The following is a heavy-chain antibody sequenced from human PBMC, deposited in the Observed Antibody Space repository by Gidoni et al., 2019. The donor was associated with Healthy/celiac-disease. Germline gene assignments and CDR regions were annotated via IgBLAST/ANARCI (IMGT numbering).Heavy chain of an antibody. J-gene: IGHJ6*02. D-gene: IGHD6-6*01. V-gene: IGHV3-21*01. CDR1: GFTFRSYS. CDR3: AREIFSSSSPNYYYYGMDV. CDR2: ISSSSSYI. Sequence: EVQLVESGGGLVKPGGSLRHSCADSGFTFRSYSIHWVRKAPGKGLELVSSISSSSSYIYYSDSLKGRFTISIDNAKNSLYLQMNSLRADDTAVYYCAREIFSSSSPNYYYYGMDVWGQGTTVTVSS.